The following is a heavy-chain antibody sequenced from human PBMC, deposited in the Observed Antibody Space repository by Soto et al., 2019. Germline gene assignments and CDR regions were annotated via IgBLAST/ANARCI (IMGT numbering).Heavy chain of an antibody. CDR1: GFTFSSYA. J-gene: IGHJ4*02. CDR3: AIHSAFYDILTGFTFHPVADFDY. Sequence: GGSLRLSCAASGFTFSSYAMSWVRQAPGKGLEWVSAISGSGGSTYYADSVKGRFTISRDNSKNTLYLQMNSLRAEDTAVYYCAIHSAFYDILTGFTFHPVADFDYWGQGTLVTVSS. D-gene: IGHD3-9*01. V-gene: IGHV3-23*01. CDR2: ISGSGGST.